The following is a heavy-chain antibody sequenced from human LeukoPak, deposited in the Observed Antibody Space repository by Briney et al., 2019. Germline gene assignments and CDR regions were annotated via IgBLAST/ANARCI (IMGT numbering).Heavy chain of an antibody. CDR2: IYYSGST. J-gene: IGHJ3*02. D-gene: IGHD3-22*01. CDR3: ARHPLGYYYDPGLMAFDI. Sequence: PSETLSLTCTVSGGSISSYYWSWIRQPPGKGLEWIGYIYYSGSTNYNPSLKSRVTISVDTSKNQFSLKLSSVTAADTAVYYCARHPLGYYYDPGLMAFDIWGQGTMVTVSS. V-gene: IGHV4-59*08. CDR1: GGSISSYY.